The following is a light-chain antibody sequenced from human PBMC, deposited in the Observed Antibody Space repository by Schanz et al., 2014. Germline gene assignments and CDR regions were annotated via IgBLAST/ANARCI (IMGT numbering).Light chain of an antibody. CDR3: SSYTRSSTQV. Sequence: QSALTQPASVSGSPGQSITISCTGTSSDVGGYNYVSWYQQHPGKAPKLMIYEGSKRPSGVSDRFSGSKSGNTASLTISGLQAEDEVDYYCSSYTRSSTQVFGGGTKLTVL. V-gene: IGLV2-14*01. CDR2: EGS. J-gene: IGLJ3*02. CDR1: SSDVGGYNY.